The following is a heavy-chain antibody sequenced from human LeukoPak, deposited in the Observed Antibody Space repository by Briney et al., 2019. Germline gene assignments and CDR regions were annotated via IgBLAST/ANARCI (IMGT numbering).Heavy chain of an antibody. D-gene: IGHD1-1*01. V-gene: IGHV3-23*01. Sequence: GGSLRLFCGASGFTFSSYAMIWVREAPGKAREGVLPFRGSGGNTYYAHSVKGRFTLPRDNSENTVYPQMNSLRAEDTAVYYCAKDDWNDGGAFDSWGQGTIVTVSS. CDR1: GFTFSSYA. CDR2: FRGSGGNT. CDR3: AKDDWNDGGAFDS. J-gene: IGHJ3*02.